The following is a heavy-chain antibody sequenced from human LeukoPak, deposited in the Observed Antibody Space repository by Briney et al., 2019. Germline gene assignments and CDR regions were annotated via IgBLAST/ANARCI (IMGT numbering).Heavy chain of an antibody. D-gene: IGHD2-21*01. CDR1: GYIFRGYS. V-gene: IGHV1-2*02. J-gene: IGHJ4*02. Sequence: GASVKVSCKASGYIFRGYSIHWVRQVSGEGPEWMGFINPSNGATTYAEKFQARVAMSADTSINTAYMELTGLTSDDTAMYYCARDMWRISLIFPWGQGTLVTVSS. CDR2: INPSNGAT. CDR3: ARDMWRISLIFP.